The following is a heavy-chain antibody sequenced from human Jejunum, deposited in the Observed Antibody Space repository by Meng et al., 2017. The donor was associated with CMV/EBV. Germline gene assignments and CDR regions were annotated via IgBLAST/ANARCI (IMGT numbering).Heavy chain of an antibody. CDR2: IYYSGAA. J-gene: IGHJ5*01. CDR3: ANIKKSWFES. D-gene: IGHD1/OR15-1a*01. CDR1: GDSINSGGHY. Sequence: CNVPGDSINSGGHYWRWVRRLPGRGLEWMGYIYYSGAAYYSPSLKSRLTISVDTSKNQISLELKSVTAADTALYYCANIKKSWFESWGQGTLVTVSS. V-gene: IGHV4-30-4*01.